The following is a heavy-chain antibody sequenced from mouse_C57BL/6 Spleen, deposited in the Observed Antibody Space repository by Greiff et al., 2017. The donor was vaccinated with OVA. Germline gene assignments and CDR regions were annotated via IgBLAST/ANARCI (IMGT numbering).Heavy chain of an antibody. CDR2: ISDGGSYT. V-gene: IGHV5-4*03. CDR3: ARAPAPSWYFDV. CDR1: GFTFSSYA. Sequence: EVKLVESGGGLVKPGGSLKLSCAASGFTFSSYAMSWVRQTPEKRLEWVATISDGGSYTYYPDNVKGRFTISRDNAKNNLYLQMSHLKSEDTAMYDCARAPAPSWYFDVWGTGTTVTVSS. J-gene: IGHJ1*03.